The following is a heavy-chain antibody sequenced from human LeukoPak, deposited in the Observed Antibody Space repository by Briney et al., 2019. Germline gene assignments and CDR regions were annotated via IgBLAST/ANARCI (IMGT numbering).Heavy chain of an antibody. CDR2: ISYDGSTK. Sequence: GRSLRLSCAASGFTFSSSGMHRVRQAPGKGLEWVAVISYDGSTKCYADSVKGRFTISRDNSKNTMYLQMNSLRAEDTAVYYCAKYDFWSGYGIDVWGQGTTVTVSS. D-gene: IGHD3-3*01. V-gene: IGHV3-30*18. CDR1: GFTFSSSG. J-gene: IGHJ6*02. CDR3: AKYDFWSGYGIDV.